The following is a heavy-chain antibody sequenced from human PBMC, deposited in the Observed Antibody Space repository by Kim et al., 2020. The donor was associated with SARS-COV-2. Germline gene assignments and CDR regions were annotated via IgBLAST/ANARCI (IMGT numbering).Heavy chain of an antibody. Sequence: SVKVSCKASGGTFSSYAISWVRQAPGQGLEWMGGIIPIFGTANYAQKFQGRVTITADESTSTAYMELSSLRSEDTAVYYCARRGYSYGSYYFDYWGQGTRVTFSS. CDR3: ARRGYSYGSYYFDY. D-gene: IGHD5-18*01. V-gene: IGHV1-69*13. J-gene: IGHJ4*02. CDR1: GGTFSSYA. CDR2: IIPIFGTA.